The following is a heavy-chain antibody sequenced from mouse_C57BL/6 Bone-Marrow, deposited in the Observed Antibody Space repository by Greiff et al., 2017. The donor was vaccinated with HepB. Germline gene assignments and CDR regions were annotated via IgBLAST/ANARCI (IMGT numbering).Heavy chain of an antibody. CDR2: IHPNSGST. J-gene: IGHJ3*01. CDR1: GYTFTSYW. V-gene: IGHV1-64*01. D-gene: IGHD2-4*01. Sequence: QVQLKQPGAELVKPGASVKLSCKASGYTFTSYWMHWVKQRPGQGLEWIGMIHPNSGSTNYNEKFKSKATLTVDQSSSTAYMQLNSLTSEDSAVYYCASYYDYGFAYWGQGTLSLSLQ. CDR3: ASYYDYGFAY.